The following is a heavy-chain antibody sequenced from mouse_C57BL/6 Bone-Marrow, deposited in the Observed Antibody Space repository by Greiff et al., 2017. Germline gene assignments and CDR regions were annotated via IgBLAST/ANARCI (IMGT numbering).Heavy chain of an antibody. D-gene: IGHD2-4*01. V-gene: IGHV1-81*01. CDR1: GYTFTSYG. CDR2: IYPRSGNT. CDR3: ARWGMITEYYFDY. Sequence: QVQLQQSGAELARPGASVELSCKASGYTFTSYGISWVKQRTGQGLEWIGEIYPRSGNTYYNEKFKGKATLTADKSSSTAYMELRSLTSEDSAVYFCARWGMITEYYFDYWGQGTTLTVSS. J-gene: IGHJ2*01.